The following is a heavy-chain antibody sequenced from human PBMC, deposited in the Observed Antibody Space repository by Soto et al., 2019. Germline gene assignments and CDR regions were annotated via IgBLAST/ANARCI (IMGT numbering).Heavy chain of an antibody. CDR3: TRDKGDKVAYGMDV. Sequence: EVQVVESGGGLVQPGGCLRLSCTASGFTVSSCEMNWVRQAPGKGLEWVSYINTGGVTFYADSVKGRFTISRDNAQNSLLLQMNSLRAEDTAVYYCTRDKGDKVAYGMDVWGQGTTVTVSS. V-gene: IGHV3-48*03. D-gene: IGHD3-16*01. J-gene: IGHJ6*02. CDR2: INTGGVT. CDR1: GFTVSSCE.